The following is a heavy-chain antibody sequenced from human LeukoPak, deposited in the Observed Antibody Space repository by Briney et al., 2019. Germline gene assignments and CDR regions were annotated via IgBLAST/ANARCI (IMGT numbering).Heavy chain of an antibody. CDR2: INPNSGGT. D-gene: IGHD1-1*01. J-gene: IGHJ4*02. CDR3: ASAVH. CDR1: GYTFTGYD. V-gene: IGHV1-2*02. Sequence: GASVKVSCTASGYTFTGYDMQCGRQAPGQGLEWMGWINPNSGGTNYAQKLQGRVTMTTDTSTSTAYMELRSLRSDDTAASYCASAVHWGQGTLVTVSS.